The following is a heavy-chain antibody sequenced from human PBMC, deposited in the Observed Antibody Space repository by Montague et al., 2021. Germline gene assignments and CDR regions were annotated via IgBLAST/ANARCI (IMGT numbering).Heavy chain of an antibody. CDR2: IYYSGNS. CDR1: GASITSNIYY. Sequence: SETLSLTCTVSGASITSNIYYWGWIRQSPGKGLEWIGSIYYSGNSFYQPSLKSRITMAVDTSKNQFSPKLSSVTAADTAIYYCARVFSSWYVGWFDPWGQGTLATVSS. V-gene: IGHV4-39*07. J-gene: IGHJ5*02. CDR3: ARVFSSWYVGWFDP. D-gene: IGHD6-13*01.